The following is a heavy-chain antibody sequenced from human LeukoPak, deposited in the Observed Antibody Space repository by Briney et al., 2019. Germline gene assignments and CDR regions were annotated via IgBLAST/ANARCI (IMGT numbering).Heavy chain of an antibody. CDR2: INHSGST. D-gene: IGHD6-19*01. Sequence: SETLSLTCAVYGGSFSGYYWSWVRQPPGKGLEWMGEINHSGSTNYNPSLKSRVTISVDTSKTQFSLNLSSVTAADTAVYYCARVCRGWYYNYYYMDVWGKATTVTVSS. V-gene: IGHV4-34*01. J-gene: IGHJ6*03. CDR3: ARVCRGWYYNYYYMDV. CDR1: GGSFSGYY.